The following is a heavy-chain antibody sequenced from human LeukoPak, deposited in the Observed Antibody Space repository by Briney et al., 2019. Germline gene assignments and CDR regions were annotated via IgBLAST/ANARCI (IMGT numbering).Heavy chain of an antibody. CDR1: GYTFTSYA. J-gene: IGHJ4*02. D-gene: IGHD6-6*01. CDR3: ARSPRIAARPFDY. Sequence: GASVKVSCKASGYTFTSYAMHWVRQAPGQRLEWMGWINAGNGNTKYSQKFQGRVTITRDTSASTAYMELSSLRSEDTAVYYCARSPRIAARPFDYWGQGTLVTVSS. V-gene: IGHV1-3*01. CDR2: INAGNGNT.